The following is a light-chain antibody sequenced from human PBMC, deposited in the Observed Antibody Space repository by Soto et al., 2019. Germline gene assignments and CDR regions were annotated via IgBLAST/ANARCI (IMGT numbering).Light chain of an antibody. CDR1: QSISNH. CDR3: QQSYSSPPT. V-gene: IGKV1-39*01. CDR2: AAS. J-gene: IGKJ1*01. Sequence: DIQMTQSPSSLSAYKTDRVIITCRASQSISNHLNWYQQKPGKAPKLLIFAASSLQSGVPSRFSGSRSGPDFTLTISRLQPEDFATYYCQQSYSSPPTFGQGTKVDIK.